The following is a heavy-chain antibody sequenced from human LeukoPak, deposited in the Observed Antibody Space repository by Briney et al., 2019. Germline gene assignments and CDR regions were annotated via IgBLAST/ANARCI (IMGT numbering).Heavy chain of an antibody. Sequence: ASVKVSCKASGYTFTSYDINWVRQATGQGLEWMGWMNPNSGNTGYAQKFRGRVTITRNTSISTAYMELSSLRSEDTAVYYCARRGSIAARPFDYWGQGTLVTVSS. CDR2: MNPNSGNT. CDR3: ARRGSIAARPFDY. CDR1: GYTFTSYD. D-gene: IGHD6-6*01. V-gene: IGHV1-8*03. J-gene: IGHJ4*02.